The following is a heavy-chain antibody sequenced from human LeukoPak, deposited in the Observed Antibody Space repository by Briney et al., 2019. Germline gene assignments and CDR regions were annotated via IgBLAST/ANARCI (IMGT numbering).Heavy chain of an antibody. Sequence: GASVKVSCKASGYTFTGYYMHWVQQAPGQGLEWMGWINPNSGGTNYAQKFQGRVTMTRDTSISTAYMELSRLRSDDTAVYYCARTGPYYDFWSGYHTPYYFDYWGQGTLVTVSS. CDR1: GYTFTGYY. V-gene: IGHV1-2*02. J-gene: IGHJ4*02. CDR2: INPNSGGT. CDR3: ARTGPYYDFWSGYHTPYYFDY. D-gene: IGHD3-3*01.